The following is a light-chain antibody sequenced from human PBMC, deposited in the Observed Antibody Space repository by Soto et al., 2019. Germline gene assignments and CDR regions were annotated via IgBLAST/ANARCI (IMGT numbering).Light chain of an antibody. Sequence: QSVLTQPPSVSGAPGQRVTISCTGSSSNIGAGYDVHWYQQLPGTAPKLLIYGNSNRPSGVPDRFSGSKSGTSASLAITGLQAEDEADYYGQSYDSSLSGPYVFGTGTKVTVL. CDR2: GNS. V-gene: IGLV1-40*01. CDR1: SSNIGAGYD. CDR3: QSYDSSLSGPYV. J-gene: IGLJ1*01.